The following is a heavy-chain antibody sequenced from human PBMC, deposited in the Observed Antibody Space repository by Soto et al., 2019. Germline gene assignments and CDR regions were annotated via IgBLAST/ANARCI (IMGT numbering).Heavy chain of an antibody. D-gene: IGHD5-18*01. Sequence: QVQLVESGGGVVQPGRSLRLSCAASGFTFSGYALHWVRQAPGKGLEWVALISYDGSNKYYADSVKGRFTISRDNSENTLYLQMNSLRAEDTAVYYCARDPLWGTAMVLWYFDLWGRGTLVTVSS. CDR1: GFTFSGYA. CDR2: ISYDGSNK. CDR3: ARDPLWGTAMVLWYFDL. J-gene: IGHJ2*01. V-gene: IGHV3-30-3*01.